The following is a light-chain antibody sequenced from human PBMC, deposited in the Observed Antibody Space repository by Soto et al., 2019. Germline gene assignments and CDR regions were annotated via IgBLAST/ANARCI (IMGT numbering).Light chain of an antibody. CDR1: QSISSN. J-gene: IGKJ3*01. CDR3: QHFDHWPIS. Sequence: EVVMTQSPATLSVSPGERATLFCRAGQSISSNLAWYQQKPGQAPRLLIYDASTRATGVPARFSGSGSGTEFTLTISSLQSEDSAVYYCQHFDHWPISCGPGTKVVIK. V-gene: IGKV3-15*01. CDR2: DAS.